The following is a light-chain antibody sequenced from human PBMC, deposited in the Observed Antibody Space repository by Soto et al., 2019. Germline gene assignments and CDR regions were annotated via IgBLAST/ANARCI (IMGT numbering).Light chain of an antibody. V-gene: IGKV3-20*01. CDR3: QQYGSSPGT. CDR1: QRVSSSY. CDR2: GAS. Sequence: VWTQSPGSLFLSPGERATLSCRASQRVSSSYLAWYQQKPGQAPRLLIYGASSRATGIPDRFSGSGSGTDFTLTSSRLEPEDFAVYYCQQYGSSPGTFGPGTKVDIK. J-gene: IGKJ3*01.